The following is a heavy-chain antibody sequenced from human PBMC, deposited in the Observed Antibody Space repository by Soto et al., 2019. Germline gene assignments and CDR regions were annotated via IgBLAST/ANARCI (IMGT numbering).Heavy chain of an antibody. CDR1: GFTFSSYS. CDR2: ISSSSSTI. CDR3: ARGARNYDDYYYYYMDV. V-gene: IGHV3-48*01. Sequence: PGGSLRLSCAASGFTFSSYSMNWVRQAPGKGLEWVSYISSSSSTIYYADSVKGRFTISRDNAKNSLYLQMNSLRAEDTAVYYCARGARNYDDYYYYYMDVWGKGTTVTVSS. D-gene: IGHD1-7*01. J-gene: IGHJ6*03.